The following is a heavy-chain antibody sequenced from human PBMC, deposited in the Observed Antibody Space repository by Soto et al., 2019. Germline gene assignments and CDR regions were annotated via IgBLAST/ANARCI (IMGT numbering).Heavy chain of an antibody. CDR2: IYYSGST. V-gene: IGHV4-39*01. D-gene: IGHD4-4*01. CDR1: GGSISSSSYY. CDR3: ARDPRDYSNFYYYYGMDV. Sequence: PSETLSLTCTVSGGSISSSSYYWGWIRQPPGKGLEWIGSIYYSGSTYYNPSLKSRVTISVDTSKNQFSLKPSSVTAADTAVYYCARDPRDYSNFYYYYGMDVWGQGTTVTVSS. J-gene: IGHJ6*02.